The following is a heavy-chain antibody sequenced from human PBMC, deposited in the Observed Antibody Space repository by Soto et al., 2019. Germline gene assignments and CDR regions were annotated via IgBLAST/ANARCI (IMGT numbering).Heavy chain of an antibody. CDR2: IYHSGTT. Sequence: SETLSLTCAVSGDSISSGYHWAWIRQPPGKGPEWVASIYHSGTTYYNPSLTSRVTISVDTSKNQFSLKLSSVTAADTAVYYCARVRSSGSKFDYWGQGTMVTVS. J-gene: IGHJ4*02. V-gene: IGHV4-38-2*01. CDR1: GDSISSGYH. D-gene: IGHD6-19*01. CDR3: ARVRSSGSKFDY.